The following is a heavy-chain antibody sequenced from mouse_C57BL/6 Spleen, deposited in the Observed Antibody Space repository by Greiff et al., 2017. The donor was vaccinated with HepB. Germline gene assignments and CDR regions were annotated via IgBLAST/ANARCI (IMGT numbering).Heavy chain of an antibody. CDR3: ARPLYYDAMDY. Sequence: QVQLQQSGAELARPGASVKMSCKASGYTFTSYTMHWVKQRPGQGLEWIGYINPSSGYTKYNQKFKDKATLTADKSSSTAYMQLSSLTSEDSAVYYCARPLYYDAMDYWGQGTSVTVSS. V-gene: IGHV1-4*01. J-gene: IGHJ4*01. CDR1: GYTFTSYT. CDR2: INPSSGYT.